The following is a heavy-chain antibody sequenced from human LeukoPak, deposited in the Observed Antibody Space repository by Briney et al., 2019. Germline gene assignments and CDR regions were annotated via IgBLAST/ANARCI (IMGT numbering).Heavy chain of an antibody. CDR1: GFTFSSDW. CDR3: ARAYGGTYYFDY. Sequence: GSLRLSCEASGFTFSSDWMSWVRQAPGKGLEWVANIKQDGSEIHYVDSVKGRFTISRDNAKKSLYLQMNSLRAEDSAVYYCARAYGGTYYFDYWGQGTLVTVSS. V-gene: IGHV3-7*01. CDR2: IKQDGSEI. J-gene: IGHJ4*02. D-gene: IGHD4-23*01.